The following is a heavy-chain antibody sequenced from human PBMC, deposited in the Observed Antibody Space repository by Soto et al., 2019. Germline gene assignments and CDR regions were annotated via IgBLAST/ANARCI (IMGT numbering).Heavy chain of an antibody. CDR3: ARMWSPRNSGLDY. CDR1: GGSISSYY. CDR2: IYYSGST. D-gene: IGHD1-26*01. V-gene: IGHV4-59*01. J-gene: IGHJ4*02. Sequence: PSETLSLTCTVSGGSISSYYWSWIRQPPGKGLEWIGYIYYSGSTNYNPSLKSRVTISVDTSKNQFSLKLSSVTAADTAVYYCARMWSPRNSGLDYWGQGTLVTVSS.